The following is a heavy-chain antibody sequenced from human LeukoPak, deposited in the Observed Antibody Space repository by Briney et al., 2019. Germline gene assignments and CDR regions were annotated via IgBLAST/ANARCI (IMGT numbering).Heavy chain of an antibody. CDR3: ARDKLELPYY. D-gene: IGHD1-7*01. V-gene: IGHV4-59*01. CDR2: IYYSGST. Sequence: KPSETLSLTCTVSGGSISSYYWSWIRQPPGKGLEWIGYIYYSGSTNYNPSLKSRVTTSVDTSKNQFSLKLSSVTAADTAVYYCARDKLELPYYWGQGTLVTVSS. CDR1: GGSISSYY. J-gene: IGHJ4*02.